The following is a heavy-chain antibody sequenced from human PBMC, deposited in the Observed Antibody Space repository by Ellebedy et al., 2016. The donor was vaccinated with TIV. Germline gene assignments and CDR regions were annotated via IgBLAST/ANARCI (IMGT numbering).Heavy chain of an antibody. J-gene: IGHJ4*02. CDR3: STVEWYRSEY. V-gene: IGHV3-74*01. D-gene: IGHD3-3*01. CDR1: GFTFSSYW. Sequence: GESLKISCAASGFTFSSYWMHWVRQAPGKGLVWVSRINSDVSSTSYADSVKGRFTISRDNAKNTLYLQMNTLGGEDTAVYYCSTVEWYRSEYWGQGTLVTVSS. CDR2: INSDVSST.